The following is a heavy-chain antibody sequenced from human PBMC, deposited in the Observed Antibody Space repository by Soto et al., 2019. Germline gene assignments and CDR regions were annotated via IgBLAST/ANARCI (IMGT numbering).Heavy chain of an antibody. CDR3: ARDIWCGRDSCHSFTFDI. CDR2: IKQDGSEK. CDR1: GFTFSSYW. V-gene: IGHV3-7*01. J-gene: IGHJ3*02. D-gene: IGHD2-15*01. Sequence: AGGSLRLSCAASGFTFSSYWMSWVRQAPGKGLEWVANIKQDGSEKYYVDSVKGRFTISRDNAKNSLYLQMNSLRAEDTAVYYCARDIWCGRDSCHSFTFDIRGQATMVTLSS.